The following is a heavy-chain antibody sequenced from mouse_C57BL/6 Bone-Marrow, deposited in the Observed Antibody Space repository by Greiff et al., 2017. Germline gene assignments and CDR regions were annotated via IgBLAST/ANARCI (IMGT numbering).Heavy chain of an antibody. CDR3: AREDYGSSWYYFDY. V-gene: IGHV3-6*01. CDR1: GYSITSGYY. Sequence: ESGPGLVKPSQSLSLTCSVTGYSITSGYYWNWIRQFPGNKLEWMGYISYDGSNNYNPSLKNRISITRDTSKNQFFLKLNSVTTEDTATYYCAREDYGSSWYYFDYWGQGTTLTVSS. J-gene: IGHJ2*01. D-gene: IGHD1-1*01. CDR2: ISYDGSN.